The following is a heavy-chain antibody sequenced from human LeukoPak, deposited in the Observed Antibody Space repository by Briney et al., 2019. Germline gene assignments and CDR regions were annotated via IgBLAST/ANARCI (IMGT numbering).Heavy chain of an antibody. CDR1: GFTLSTYE. Sequence: GGSLRLSCAASGFTLSTYEMAWVRQAPGKGLEWVSFITSSGGLIFYADSVKGRFTISRDTAKNSLYLQMNNLRGEDTALYYCARDVSSFTRAFDIWGQGTMVTVSS. CDR2: ITSSGGLI. J-gene: IGHJ3*02. D-gene: IGHD2-15*01. CDR3: ARDVSSFTRAFDI. V-gene: IGHV3-48*03.